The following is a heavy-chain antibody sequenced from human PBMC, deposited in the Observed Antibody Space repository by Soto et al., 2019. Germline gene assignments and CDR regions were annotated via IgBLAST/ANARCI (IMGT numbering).Heavy chain of an antibody. V-gene: IGHV4-59*01. CDR2: IYYSGRT. CDR1: GGSISSYY. CDR3: ARGYCSSTSCYIWDNWFDP. J-gene: IGHJ5*02. Sequence: QVQLQESGPGLVKPSETLSLTCTVSGGSISSYYWSWIRQPPGKGLEWIGYIYYSGRTNYNPSLKSRVTISVDTSKNQFSPKLSSVTAADTAVYYCARGYCSSTSCYIWDNWFDPWGQGTLVTVSS. D-gene: IGHD2-2*02.